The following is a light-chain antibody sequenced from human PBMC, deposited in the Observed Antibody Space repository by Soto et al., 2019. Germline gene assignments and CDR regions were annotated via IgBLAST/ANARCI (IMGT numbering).Light chain of an antibody. J-gene: IGLJ1*01. CDR2: ELS. CDR3: SSYTNSNTRV. Sequence: QSVLTQPASVSRSPGQSITISCTGTNSDVGDYNYVSWYQQHPGKAPKLIIYELSNRPSGISDRFSASKSGNTASRTISGLQAEDEADYYCSSYTNSNTRVFGTGTKVTVL. V-gene: IGLV2-14*01. CDR1: NSDVGDYNY.